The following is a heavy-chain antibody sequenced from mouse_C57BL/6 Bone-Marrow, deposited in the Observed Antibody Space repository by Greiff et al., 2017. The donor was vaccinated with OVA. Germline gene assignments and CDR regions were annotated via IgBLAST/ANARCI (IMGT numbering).Heavy chain of an antibody. CDR3: TLYFYV. CDR2: IDPETGGT. J-gene: IGHJ1*03. Sequence: QVHVKQSGAELVRPGASVTLSCKASGYTFTDYEMHWVKQTPVHGLEWIGAIDPETGGTAYNQKFKGKAILTADKSSSTAYMELRSLTSEDSAVYYCTLYFYVWGTGTTVTVSS. V-gene: IGHV1-15*01. CDR1: GYTFTDYE.